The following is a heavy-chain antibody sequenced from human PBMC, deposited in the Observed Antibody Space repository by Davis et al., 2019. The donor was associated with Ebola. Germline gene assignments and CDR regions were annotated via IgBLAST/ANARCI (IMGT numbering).Heavy chain of an antibody. Sequence: GGSLRLSCKASGYSFTTYWIGWVRQMPGKGLEWMGMIYPADSDTKYSPSFQGQVTISVDKSINAAYLQWRSLKASDTAIYYCARHTTSGGTRYYYGMDVWGKGTAVTVSS. CDR3: ARHTTSGGTRYYYGMDV. CDR1: GYSFTTYW. D-gene: IGHD1-1*01. J-gene: IGHJ6*04. CDR2: IYPADSDT. V-gene: IGHV5-51*01.